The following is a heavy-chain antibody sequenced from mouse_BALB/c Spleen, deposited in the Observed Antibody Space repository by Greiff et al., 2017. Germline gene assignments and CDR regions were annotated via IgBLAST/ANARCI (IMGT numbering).Heavy chain of an antibody. CDR2: ISDGGSYT. D-gene: IGHD2-4*01. J-gene: IGHJ3*01. V-gene: IGHV5-4*02. CDR3: ARDAITRGAWFAY. CDR1: GFTFSDYY. Sequence: EVKLVESGGGLVKPGGSLKLSCAASGFTFSDYYMYWVRQTPEKRLEWVATISDGGSYTYYPDSVKGRFTISRDNAKNNLYLQMSSLKSEDTAMYYCARDAITRGAWFAYWGQGTLVTVSA.